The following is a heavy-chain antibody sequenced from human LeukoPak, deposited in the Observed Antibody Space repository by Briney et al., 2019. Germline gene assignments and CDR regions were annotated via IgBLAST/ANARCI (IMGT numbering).Heavy chain of an antibody. D-gene: IGHD3-9*01. J-gene: IGHJ4*02. CDR1: GGSFSGYY. V-gene: IGHV4-34*01. Sequence: SETLSLTCAVYGGSFSGYYWSWIRQPPGKGLEWIGEINHSGSTNYNPSLKSRVTISVDTSKNQFPLKLSSVTAADTAVYYCARAEFDILGYWGQGTLVTVSS. CDR2: INHSGST. CDR3: ARAEFDILGY.